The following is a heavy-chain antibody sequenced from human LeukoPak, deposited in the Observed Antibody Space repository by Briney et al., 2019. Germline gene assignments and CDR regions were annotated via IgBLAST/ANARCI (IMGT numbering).Heavy chain of an antibody. J-gene: IGHJ4*02. CDR2: IYHSGST. Sequence: SETLSLTCTVSGGSISSSSYYWGWIRQPPGKGLEWIGSIYHSGSTYYNPSLKSRVTISVDTSKNQFSLKLSSVTAADTAVYYCARSIAVAGKEEDFDYWGQGTLVTVSS. V-gene: IGHV4-39*07. CDR1: GGSISSSSYY. CDR3: ARSIAVAGKEEDFDY. D-gene: IGHD6-19*01.